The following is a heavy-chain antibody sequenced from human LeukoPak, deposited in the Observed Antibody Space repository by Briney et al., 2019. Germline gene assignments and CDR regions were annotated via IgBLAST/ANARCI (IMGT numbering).Heavy chain of an antibody. D-gene: IGHD2-8*01. CDR3: ARALGTNSNS. CDR2: LDPDGSST. Sequence: GGSLRLSCAASGFTFNNYWMHWVRQAPGKGLVWVARLDPDGSSTYYADSVKGRFTISRDNAKNTLYLQMNSLRAEDTAVYYCARALGTNSNSWGQGTLVTVSS. V-gene: IGHV3-74*01. J-gene: IGHJ4*02. CDR1: GFTFNNYW.